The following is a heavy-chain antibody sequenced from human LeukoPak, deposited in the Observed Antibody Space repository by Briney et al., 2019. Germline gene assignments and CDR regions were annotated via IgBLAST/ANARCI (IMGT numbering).Heavy chain of an antibody. Sequence: ASVKVSCKASGYTFTSYGISWVRQAPGQGLEWMGWISAYNGNTNYAQKLQGRVTMTTDTSTSTAYMELRSLRSDDTAVYYCARGRVRYCSSTSCQWFDPWGQGTLVTVSS. CDR2: ISAYNGNT. CDR1: GYTFTSYG. V-gene: IGHV1-18*01. CDR3: ARGRVRYCSSTSCQWFDP. J-gene: IGHJ5*02. D-gene: IGHD2-2*01.